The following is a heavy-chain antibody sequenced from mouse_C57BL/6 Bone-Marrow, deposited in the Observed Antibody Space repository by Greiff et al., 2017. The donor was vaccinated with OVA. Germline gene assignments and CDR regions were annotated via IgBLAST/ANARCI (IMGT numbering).Heavy chain of an antibody. D-gene: IGHD1-1*01. CDR2: ILPSIGRT. V-gene: IGHV15-2*01. J-gene: IGHJ1*03. Sequence: QVQLQQSGSELRSPGSSVKLSCKDFDSEVFPIAYMSWVRQKPGHGFEWIGGILPSIGRTIYGEKFEDKATLDADTLSNTAYLELNSLTSEDSAIYYCARPDYYGSPYWYFDVWGTGTTVTVSS. CDR1: DSEVFPIAY. CDR3: ARPDYYGSPYWYFDV.